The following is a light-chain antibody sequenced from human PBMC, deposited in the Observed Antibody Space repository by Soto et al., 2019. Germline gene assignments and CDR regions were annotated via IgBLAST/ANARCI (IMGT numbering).Light chain of an antibody. V-gene: IGKV1-39*01. J-gene: IGKJ1*01. CDR2: DAS. CDR3: QQSYITPRT. Sequence: DLQMTQSPSSLSASVGDRVTITCRASQNISNFLNWYHQKPGKAPKLLIYDASNLQSGVPSRFSSSGSGTDFTLTISSLQPEDFATYYCQQSYITPRTFGQGTKVDIK. CDR1: QNISNF.